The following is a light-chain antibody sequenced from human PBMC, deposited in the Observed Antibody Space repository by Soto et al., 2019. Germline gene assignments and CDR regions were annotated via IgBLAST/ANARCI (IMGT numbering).Light chain of an antibody. CDR2: SVS. Sequence: QSALTQPASVSGSPGQSITISCTGTSSDVGGFNYVSWYQQYPGKAPKLMIYSVSNRPSGVSNRFSGSKSGNTASLTISGLQAEDEADYYCISYTSSTTRVFGGGTKVTVL. CDR1: SSDVGGFNY. V-gene: IGLV2-14*01. CDR3: ISYTSSTTRV. J-gene: IGLJ3*02.